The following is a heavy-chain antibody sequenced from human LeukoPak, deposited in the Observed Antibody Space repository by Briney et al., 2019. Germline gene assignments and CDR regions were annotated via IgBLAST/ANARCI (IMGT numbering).Heavy chain of an antibody. Sequence: SETLSLTCAVYGGSFSGYYWSWIRQPPGKGLEWIGSIYYSGSTYYNPSLKSRVTISVDTSKNQFSLKLSSVTAADTAVYYCARDRLSRAFDIWGQGTMVTVSS. CDR2: IYYSGST. V-gene: IGHV4-34*01. CDR3: ARDRLSRAFDI. J-gene: IGHJ3*02. CDR1: GGSFSGYY. D-gene: IGHD4/OR15-4a*01.